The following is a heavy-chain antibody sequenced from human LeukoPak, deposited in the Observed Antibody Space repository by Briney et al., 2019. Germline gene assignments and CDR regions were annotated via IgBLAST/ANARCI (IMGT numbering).Heavy chain of an antibody. V-gene: IGHV4-59*13. CDR3: ARGIYDYVWRRSHYFDY. CDR2: SYQRGST. CDR1: GVSINNYY. D-gene: IGHD3-16*01. J-gene: IGHJ4*02. Sequence: SETLSLTCTVSGVSINNYYGSWIRQSPGRALEWIGWSYQRGSTSYNPSLKSRVAISVDTSKNQFSLRLSSVTAADTAVYYCARGIYDYVWRRSHYFDYWGQGTLVTVSS.